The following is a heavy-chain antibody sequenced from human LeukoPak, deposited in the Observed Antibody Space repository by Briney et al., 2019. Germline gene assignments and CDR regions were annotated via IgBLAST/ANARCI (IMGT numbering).Heavy chain of an antibody. D-gene: IGHD4-11*01. Sequence: GGSLRLSCAASGFTVGSNYMSWVRQAPGKGLEWVSVIYSGGSTYYADSVKGRFTISRDNSKNTLYLQMNSLRAEDTAVYYCARDNYGSFDYWGQGTLVTVSS. V-gene: IGHV3-53*01. J-gene: IGHJ4*02. CDR3: ARDNYGSFDY. CDR2: IYSGGST. CDR1: GFTVGSNY.